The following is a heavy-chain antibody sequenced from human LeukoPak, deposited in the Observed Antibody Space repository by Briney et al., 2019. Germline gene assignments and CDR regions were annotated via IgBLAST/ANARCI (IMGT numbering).Heavy chain of an antibody. CDR1: GYTFTNFG. J-gene: IGHJ4*02. CDR3: ARHLRTTFDY. D-gene: IGHD4-17*01. Sequence: ASVKVSCKASGYTFTNFGISWVRQAPGQGLEWMGWISVYNGNINYAQKFQGRVTMTTDTSTSTAYMELSSLRSDDTAVYYCARHLRTTFDYWGQGTLVTVSS. V-gene: IGHV1-18*01. CDR2: ISVYNGNI.